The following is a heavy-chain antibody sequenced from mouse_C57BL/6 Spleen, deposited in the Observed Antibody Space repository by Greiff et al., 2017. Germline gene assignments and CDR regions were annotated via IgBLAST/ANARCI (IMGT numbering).Heavy chain of an antibody. CDR3: ARADYGSSYYAMDY. CDR1: GYTFTSYW. Sequence: QVQLQPPGAELVKPGASVKLSCKASGYTFTSYWMHWVKQRPGQGLEWIGMIHPNSGSTNYNEKFKSKATLTVDQSSSTAYMQLSSLTSEDAAVYDCARADYGSSYYAMDYWGQGTSVTVSS. V-gene: IGHV1-64*01. CDR2: IHPNSGST. J-gene: IGHJ4*01. D-gene: IGHD1-1*01.